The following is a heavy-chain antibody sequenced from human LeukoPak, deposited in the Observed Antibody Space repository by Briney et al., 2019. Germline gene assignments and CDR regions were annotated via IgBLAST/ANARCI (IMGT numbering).Heavy chain of an antibody. Sequence: ASVKVSCKASGYTFTTYDINWVRQATGQGLEWMGWMHPNSGNTGYAQKFQGRVTITRNTSISTAYMELSSLRSEDTAVYYCAREGRGYCSSTSCYMQHFDYWGQGTLVTVSS. CDR3: AREGRGYCSSTSCYMQHFDY. CDR1: GYTFTTYD. J-gene: IGHJ4*02. CDR2: MHPNSGNT. V-gene: IGHV1-8*03. D-gene: IGHD2-2*01.